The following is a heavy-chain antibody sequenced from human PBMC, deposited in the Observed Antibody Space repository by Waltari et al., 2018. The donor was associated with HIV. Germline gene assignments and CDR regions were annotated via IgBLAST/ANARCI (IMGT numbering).Heavy chain of an antibody. Sequence: AESGGRLIQPGGSLGLSCSASIFSVSEKHVTWIRQVPGGSLEWVAVIYPDDTTHYADSVRGRFTISRAKSRTTVLLLMSGLFVDDTATYFCATGVRYYGPWGQGTRVTVST. J-gene: IGHJ5*02. V-gene: IGHV3-53*01. D-gene: IGHD3-10*01. CDR2: IYPDDTT. CDR1: IFSVSEKH. CDR3: ATGVRYYGP.